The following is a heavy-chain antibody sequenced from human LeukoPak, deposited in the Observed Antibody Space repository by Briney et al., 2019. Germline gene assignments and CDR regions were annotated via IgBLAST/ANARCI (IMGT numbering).Heavy chain of an antibody. CDR1: GFTFRDYY. V-gene: IGHV3-11*05. CDR3: ARGYALYSGRYIDFDY. D-gene: IGHD1-26*01. Sequence: GGSLRLSCAASGFTFRDYYMSWIRQAPGKGLEWLSYISGSSTYTIYADSVKGRFTISRDNAKNSLSLQMNSLGAEDTAVYYCARGYALYSGRYIDFDYWGQGTLVTVSS. J-gene: IGHJ4*02. CDR2: ISGSSTYT.